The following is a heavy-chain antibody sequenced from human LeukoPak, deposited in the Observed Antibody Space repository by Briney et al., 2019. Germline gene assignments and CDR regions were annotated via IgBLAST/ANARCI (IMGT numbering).Heavy chain of an antibody. J-gene: IGHJ2*01. CDR1: GFTFSSYW. V-gene: IGHV3-74*01. D-gene: IGHD6-13*01. CDR3: ARARYSGTWTVHI. Sequence: GGSLRLSCAASGFTFSSYWMHWVRQAPGKGLEWISRINDDGSSTSYADSVKGRFTISRDNAKNTLYLQMSSLRGEATAVYYCARARYSGTWTVHIWGRGTLVTVSS. CDR2: INDDGSST.